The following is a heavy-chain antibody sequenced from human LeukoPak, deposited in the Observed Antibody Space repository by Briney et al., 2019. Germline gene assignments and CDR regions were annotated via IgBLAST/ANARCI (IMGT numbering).Heavy chain of an antibody. D-gene: IGHD2-2*01. Sequence: GGSLRLSCAASGFTFSSYAMSWVRQAPGKGLEWVSAISGRGGSTYYADSVKGQFTISTDNSKNTLYLQMHSLRAEDTAEYYCAKPPPRYCSSTSCPYYWGQGTLVTVSS. CDR1: GFTFSSYA. J-gene: IGHJ4*02. CDR2: ISGRGGST. V-gene: IGHV3-23*01. CDR3: AKPPPRYCSSTSCPYY.